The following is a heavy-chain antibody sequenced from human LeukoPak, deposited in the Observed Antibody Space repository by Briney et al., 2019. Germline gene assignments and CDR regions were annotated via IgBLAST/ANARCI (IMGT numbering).Heavy chain of an antibody. D-gene: IGHD6-13*01. J-gene: IGHJ5*02. CDR1: GSSISSYY. CDR2: IYYSGST. Sequence: SETLSLTCTVSGSSISSYYWSWIRQPPGKGLEWIGYIYYSGSTNYNPSLKSRVTISVDTSKNQFSLKLSSVTAADTAVYYCARGVIAAADADWFDPWGQGTLVTVSS. CDR3: ARGVIAAADADWFDP. V-gene: IGHV4-59*01.